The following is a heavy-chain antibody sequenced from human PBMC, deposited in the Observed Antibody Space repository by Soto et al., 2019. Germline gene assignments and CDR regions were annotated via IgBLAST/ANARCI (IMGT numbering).Heavy chain of an antibody. D-gene: IGHD2-2*01. CDR1: GGSISSNKW. CDR3: ARDDHIVVVPTSLGAMDV. J-gene: IGHJ6*02. V-gene: IGHV4-4*02. Sequence: QVQLQESGPGLVKPSETLSLTCAVYGGSISSNKWWSWVRQPPGKGLEWIGEIYHSGSTNYNPSLKSRVTISLDKSKNQISLKLTSVTAADSAVYYCARDDHIVVVPTSLGAMDVWGQGTTVTVSS. CDR2: IYHSGST.